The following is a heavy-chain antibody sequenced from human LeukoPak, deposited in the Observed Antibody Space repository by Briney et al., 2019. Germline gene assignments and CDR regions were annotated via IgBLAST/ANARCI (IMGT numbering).Heavy chain of an antibody. CDR3: ATQSYGLFAY. D-gene: IGHD4-17*01. Sequence: GGSLRLSCAASGFTFSTYWMSWVRQAPGKGLEWVANIQQDGSNKFYADSVKGRFTISRDNARKSLYLQMNSLRPDDTAVYYCATQSYGLFAYWGQGTLVTVSS. CDR2: IQQDGSNK. V-gene: IGHV3-7*01. J-gene: IGHJ4*02. CDR1: GFTFSTYW.